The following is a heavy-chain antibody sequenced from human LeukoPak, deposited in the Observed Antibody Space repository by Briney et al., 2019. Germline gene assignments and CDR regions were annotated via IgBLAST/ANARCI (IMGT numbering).Heavy chain of an antibody. CDR3: ARESTPRYYYGSGSSTFDY. CDR1: GGTFSSYA. J-gene: IGHJ4*02. D-gene: IGHD3-10*01. CDR2: IIPIFGTA. Sequence: PVKVSCKASGGTFSSYAISWVRQAPGQGLEWMGGIIPIFGTANYAQKFQGRVTITADESTSTAYMELSSLRSEDTAVYYCARESTPRYYYGSGSSTFDYWGQGTLVTVSS. V-gene: IGHV1-69*13.